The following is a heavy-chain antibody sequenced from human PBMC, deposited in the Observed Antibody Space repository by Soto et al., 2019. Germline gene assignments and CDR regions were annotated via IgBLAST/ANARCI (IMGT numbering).Heavy chain of an antibody. CDR2: MSYDGTKE. CDR1: GFTLTTYG. Sequence: GGSLRLSCAASGFTLTTYGMHWVRQAPGKGLEWVAAMSYDGTKEYYADSVKGRFTISRDSSRNTLFLQLNSLRAEDTAVYFCAKEFGSTWIDHWGEGTLVTVSS. J-gene: IGHJ4*02. V-gene: IGHV3-30*18. CDR3: AKEFGSTWIDH. D-gene: IGHD6-13*01.